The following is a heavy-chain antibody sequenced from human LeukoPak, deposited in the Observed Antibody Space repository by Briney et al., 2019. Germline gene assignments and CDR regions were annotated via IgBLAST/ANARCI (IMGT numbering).Heavy chain of an antibody. J-gene: IGHJ5*02. V-gene: IGHV4-59*01. CDR3: ASGGSYFWFDP. D-gene: IGHD1-26*01. Sequence: SETLSLTCTVSGDSITTYYWSWIRQPPGKGLEWIDYIYHRGDTKYNPSLKSRVIMSIDTSTNQFALKLDSVTAADTAVYYCASGGSYFWFDPWGPGILVTVSS. CDR2: IYHRGDT. CDR1: GDSITTYY.